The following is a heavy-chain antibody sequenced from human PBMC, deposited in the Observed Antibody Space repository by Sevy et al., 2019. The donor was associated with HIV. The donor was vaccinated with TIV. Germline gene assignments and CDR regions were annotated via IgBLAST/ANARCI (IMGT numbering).Heavy chain of an antibody. V-gene: IGHV3-7*01. CDR1: GFTFSANC. CDR2: IKADGSDK. J-gene: IGHJ4*02. CDR3: AHETFGRFES. D-gene: IGHD3-16*01. Sequence: GSLRLSCAASGFTFSANCMNWVRQAPGKGLEWVANIKADGSDKHYVDSVEGRFTISRDNAKNLLFLQMNSLRVEDTAVYYCAHETFGRFESWGQGTLVTVSS.